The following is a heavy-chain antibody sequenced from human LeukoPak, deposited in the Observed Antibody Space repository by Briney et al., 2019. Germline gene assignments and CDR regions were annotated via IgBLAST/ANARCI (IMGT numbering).Heavy chain of an antibody. Sequence: SETLSLTCAVYGGSFSGYYWSWIRQPPGKGLEWIGEINHSGSTNYNPSLKSRVTISVDTSKNQFSLKLSSVTAADTAVYYCAGDYYDSSGYYYAFDYWGQETLVTVSS. V-gene: IGHV4-34*01. CDR2: INHSGST. CDR3: AGDYYDSSGYYYAFDY. CDR1: GGSFSGYY. J-gene: IGHJ4*02. D-gene: IGHD3-22*01.